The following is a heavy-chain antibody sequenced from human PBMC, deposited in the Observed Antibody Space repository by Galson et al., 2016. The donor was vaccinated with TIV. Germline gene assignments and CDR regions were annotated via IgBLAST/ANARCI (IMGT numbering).Heavy chain of an antibody. D-gene: IGHD2/OR15-2a*01. Sequence: SVKVSCKVSGNSLNELVIHWVRQAPGKRLEWMGGFDPEVAKTVYAQKLQDRVTVAADTSTNTAYMELGSLRFEDTAVYYCATVAWFPGLSLDTWGQGTLVTVSS. J-gene: IGHJ5*02. CDR1: GNSLNELV. CDR3: ATVAWFPGLSLDT. V-gene: IGHV1-24*01. CDR2: FDPEVAKT.